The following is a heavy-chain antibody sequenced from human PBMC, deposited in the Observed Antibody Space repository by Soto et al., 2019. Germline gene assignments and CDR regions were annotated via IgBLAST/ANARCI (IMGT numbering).Heavy chain of an antibody. J-gene: IGHJ5*02. D-gene: IGHD6-6*01. CDR3: AKDWVEYSPSSRPRFDP. CDR1: GFTFDDYA. V-gene: IGHV3-9*01. Sequence: EVQLVESGGGLVQPGRSLRLSCAASGFTFDDYAMHWVRQAPGKGLEWVSGISWNSGSIGYADSVKGRFTISRDSAKKSLYLEMNSLRSEDTALYYCAKDWVEYSPSSRPRFDPRGQGTLVIVSS. CDR2: ISWNSGSI.